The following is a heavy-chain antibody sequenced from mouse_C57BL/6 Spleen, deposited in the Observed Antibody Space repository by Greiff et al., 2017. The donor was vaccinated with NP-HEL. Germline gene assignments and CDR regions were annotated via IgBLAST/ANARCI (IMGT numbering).Heavy chain of an antibody. D-gene: IGHD3-2*02. CDR2: IYPRSGNT. J-gene: IGHJ3*01. Sequence: LQESGAELARPGASVKLSCKASGYTFTSYGISWVKQRTGQGLEWIGEIYPRSGNTYYNEKFKGKATLTADKSSSTAYMELRSLTSEDSSVYFCARGSSEWFAYWGQGTLVTVSA. CDR1: GYTFTSYG. V-gene: IGHV1-81*01. CDR3: ARGSSEWFAY.